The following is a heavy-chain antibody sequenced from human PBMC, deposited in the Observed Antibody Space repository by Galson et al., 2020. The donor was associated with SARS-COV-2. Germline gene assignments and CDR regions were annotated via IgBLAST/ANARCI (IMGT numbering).Heavy chain of an antibody. Sequence: ASVKVSCKASGYSFSNYGISWVRQAPGQGLEWMGWISAYNGNTNYPQKLQGRLTMTTDTATSTAYMELRSHRSDDTAVYYCARDVPVSAAPLGDYWGQGTLVTVSS. CDR3: ARDVPVSAAPLGDY. D-gene: IGHD2-2*01. CDR1: GYSFSNYG. J-gene: IGHJ4*02. CDR2: ISAYNGNT. V-gene: IGHV1-18*04.